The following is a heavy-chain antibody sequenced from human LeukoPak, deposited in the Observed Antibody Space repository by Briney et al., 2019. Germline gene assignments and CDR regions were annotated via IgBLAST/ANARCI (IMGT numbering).Heavy chain of an antibody. CDR1: GYTFTSYG. D-gene: IGHD3-22*01. Sequence: ASVKVSCKASGYTFTSYGISWVRQAPGQGLEWMGWISAYNGNTNYAQKLQGRVTMTTDTSTSTAYMELRSLRSDDTAVYYCARDGANYYDSSGYYPPDYWGQGTLVTVSS. CDR3: ARDGANYYDSSGYYPPDY. J-gene: IGHJ4*02. V-gene: IGHV1-18*01. CDR2: ISAYNGNT.